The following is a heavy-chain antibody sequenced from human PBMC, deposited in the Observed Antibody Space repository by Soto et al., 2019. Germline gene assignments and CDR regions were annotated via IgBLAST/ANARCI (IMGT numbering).Heavy chain of an antibody. CDR1: GGTFSSYA. J-gene: IGHJ5*02. CDR3: TRDRYSSIHPTPYNWFDP. Sequence: QVQLVQSGAEVKKPGSSVQVSCKASGGTFSSYAISWVRQAPGHVLEWMGGIIPIFGTANYAQKFQGRVTINADEATSTAYMELSSLISEDTAVYYCTRDRYSSIHPTPYNWFDPLGQGTLVTVSS. D-gene: IGHD6-19*01. V-gene: IGHV1-69*01. CDR2: IIPIFGTA.